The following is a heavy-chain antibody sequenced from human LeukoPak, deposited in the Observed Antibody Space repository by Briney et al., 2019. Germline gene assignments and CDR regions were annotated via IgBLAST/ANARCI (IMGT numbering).Heavy chain of an antibody. Sequence: SGGSLRLSCAASGLTFNSYWMHWVRQAPGKGLVWVSRISSDGSSTSYADSVKGRFTISRDNAKNTLYLQMNSLRDEDTAVYHCAREVGATKGFDYWGQGTQVTVSS. V-gene: IGHV3-74*01. CDR2: ISSDGSST. CDR1: GLTFNSYW. J-gene: IGHJ4*02. D-gene: IGHD1-26*01. CDR3: AREVGATKGFDY.